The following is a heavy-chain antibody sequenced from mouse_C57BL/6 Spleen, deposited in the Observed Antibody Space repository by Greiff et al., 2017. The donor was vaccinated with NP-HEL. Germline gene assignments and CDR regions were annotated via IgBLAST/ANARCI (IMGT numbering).Heavy chain of an antibody. CDR1: GFNIKDYY. J-gene: IGHJ2*01. V-gene: IGHV14-1*01. D-gene: IGHD1-1*01. CDR2: IDPEDGDT. CDR3: TTDYYGSNFDY. Sequence: EVQLQQSGAELVRPGASVKLSCTASGFNIKDYYMHWVKQRPEQGLEWIGRIDPEDGDTEYAQKFQGKATMTADTSSNTAYLQLSSLTSEDTAIYYCTTDYYGSNFDYWGQGTTLTVSS.